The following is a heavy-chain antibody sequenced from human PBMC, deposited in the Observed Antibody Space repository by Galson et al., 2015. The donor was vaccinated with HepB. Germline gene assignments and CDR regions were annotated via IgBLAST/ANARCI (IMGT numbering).Heavy chain of an antibody. CDR1: GFTFSSYG. CDR3: AREEEFKYFDY. Sequence: SLRLSCAASGFTFSSYGMHWVRQAPGKGLEWVAVIWYDGSNKYYADSVKGRFTISRDNSKNTLYLQMNSLRAEDTAVYYCAREEEFKYFDYWGQGTLVTVSS. V-gene: IGHV3-33*01. D-gene: IGHD3-10*01. CDR2: IWYDGSNK. J-gene: IGHJ4*02.